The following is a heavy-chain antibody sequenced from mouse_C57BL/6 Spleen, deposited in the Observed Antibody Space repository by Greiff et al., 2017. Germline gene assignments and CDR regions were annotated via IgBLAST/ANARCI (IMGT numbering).Heavy chain of an antibody. Sequence: EVQLQQSGPELVKPGASVKISCKASGYTFTDYYMNWVKQSHGKSLEWIGDINPNNGGTSYNQKFKGKATLTVEKSSSTAYMELRSLTSDDSAVYYCARYKGFDYWCQGTTLTVSS. V-gene: IGHV1-26*01. CDR1: GYTFTDYY. CDR2: INPNNGGT. D-gene: IGHD1-3*01. CDR3: ARYKGFDY. J-gene: IGHJ2*01.